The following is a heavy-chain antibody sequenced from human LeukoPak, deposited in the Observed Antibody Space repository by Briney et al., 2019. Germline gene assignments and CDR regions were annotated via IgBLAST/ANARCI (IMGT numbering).Heavy chain of an antibody. Sequence: GGSLRLSCAAAGFTFSSYWMHWVRQVPGKGLMWVSRIKTDGSSTSYADSVKGRFTISRDNAKNTLYLQMNSLRVEDTAVYYCARDFMYSITCAGCWGQGTLVTVSS. D-gene: IGHD6-13*01. CDR2: IKTDGSST. J-gene: IGHJ4*02. CDR1: GFTFSSYW. V-gene: IGHV3-74*01. CDR3: ARDFMYSITCAGC.